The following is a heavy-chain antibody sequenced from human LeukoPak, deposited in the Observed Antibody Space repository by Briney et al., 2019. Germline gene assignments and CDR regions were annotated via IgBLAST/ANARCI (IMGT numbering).Heavy chain of an antibody. J-gene: IGHJ5*02. V-gene: IGHV1-18*01. CDR3: ARGYCSNTSCSEGYNWFDP. CDR1: GYTFTSYG. Sequence: GASVKVSCKASGYTFTSYGISWVRQAPGQGLEWMGWISAYNGNTNYAQKLQGRVTMTTDTSTSTAYMELRSLRSDDTAVYYCARGYCSNTSCSEGYNWFDPWGQGTLVTVSS. CDR2: ISAYNGNT. D-gene: IGHD2-2*01.